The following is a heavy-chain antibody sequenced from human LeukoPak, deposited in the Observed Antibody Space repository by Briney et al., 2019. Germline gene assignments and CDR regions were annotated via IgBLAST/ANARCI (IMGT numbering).Heavy chain of an antibody. D-gene: IGHD2-2*01. V-gene: IGHV4-34*01. CDR3: ARGIVVVPAAMGYYFDY. Sequence: SETLSLTCAVYGGSFSGYYWSWIRQPPGKGLEWIGEINHSGSTNYNPSLKSRVTISVDTSKNQFSLKLSSVTAADTAVYYCARGIVVVPAAMGYYFDYWGQGTLVTVSS. CDR1: GGSFSGYY. CDR2: INHSGST. J-gene: IGHJ4*02.